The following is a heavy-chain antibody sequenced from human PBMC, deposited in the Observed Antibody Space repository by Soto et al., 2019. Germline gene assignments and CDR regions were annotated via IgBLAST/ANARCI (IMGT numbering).Heavy chain of an antibody. Sequence: SETLSLTCAVYGGSFSGYYWSWIRQPPGKGLEWIGEINHSGSSNYNPSLKSRVTISVDTSKNQFSLKLSSVTAADTAVYYCASRYCSSTSCSVPKDYYGMDVWGQGTTVTVS. V-gene: IGHV4-34*01. CDR3: ASRYCSSTSCSVPKDYYGMDV. CDR2: INHSGSS. D-gene: IGHD2-2*01. J-gene: IGHJ6*02. CDR1: GGSFSGYY.